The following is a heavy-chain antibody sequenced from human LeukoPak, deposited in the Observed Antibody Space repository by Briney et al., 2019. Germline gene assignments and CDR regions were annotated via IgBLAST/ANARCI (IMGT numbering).Heavy chain of an antibody. CDR2: MNPNSGNT. CDR3: ARERIAAHLGGFDP. D-gene: IGHD6-6*01. Sequence: ASVKVSCKASGYTFTSYDINWVRQATGQGLEWMGWMNPNSGNTGYVQKFQGRVTITRNTSISTAYMELSSLRSEDTAVYYCARERIAAHLGGFDPWGQGTLVTVSS. V-gene: IGHV1-8*03. CDR1: GYTFTSYD. J-gene: IGHJ5*02.